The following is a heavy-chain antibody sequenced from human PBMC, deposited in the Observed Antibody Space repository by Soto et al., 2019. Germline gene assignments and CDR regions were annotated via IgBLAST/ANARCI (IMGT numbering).Heavy chain of an antibody. J-gene: IGHJ6*02. CDR1: GYTFTSYG. V-gene: IGHV1-58*02. CDR2: IVVGSGNT. Sequence: ASVKVSCKASGYTFTSYGISWVRQARGQRLEWIGWIVVGSGNTNYAQKFQERVTITRDMSTSTAYMELSSLRSEDTAVYYCAADQFNYYYGMDVWGQGTTVTVSS. CDR3: AADQFNYYYGMDV.